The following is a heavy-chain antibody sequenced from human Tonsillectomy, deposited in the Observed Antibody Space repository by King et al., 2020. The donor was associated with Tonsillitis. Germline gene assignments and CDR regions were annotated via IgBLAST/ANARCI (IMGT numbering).Heavy chain of an antibody. CDR3: AGEMYGSGWSSFDS. CDR1: GFTFRSYA. CDR2: ISYDGSKE. V-gene: IGHV3-30*01. J-gene: IGHJ4*02. D-gene: IGHD6-19*01. Sequence: VQLVESGGGVVQPGRSLRVSCAASGFTFRSYAMHWVRQAPGKGLEWGAGISYDGSKEYYADSVKGRFTISRDSSKNTVYLQMNSLRDEDTAVYYCAGEMYGSGWSSFDSWGQGSLVTVSS.